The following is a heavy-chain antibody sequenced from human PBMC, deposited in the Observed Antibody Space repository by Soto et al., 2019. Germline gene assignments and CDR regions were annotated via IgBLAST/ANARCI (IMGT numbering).Heavy chain of an antibody. CDR3: ARDNYGDYVNYYYYGLDV. J-gene: IGHJ6*02. CDR2: IIPIFGTA. D-gene: IGHD4-17*01. CDR1: GGTFSGYT. V-gene: IGHV1-69*01. Sequence: QVQLVQSGAEVKKPGSSVKVSCKASGGTFSGYTLSWVRQAPGQGLEWMGAIIPIFGTANYAQKFQGRVTITADESTSTAYMEVSSLRSEDTAVYYCARDNYGDYVNYYYYGLDVWGQGTTVTVPS.